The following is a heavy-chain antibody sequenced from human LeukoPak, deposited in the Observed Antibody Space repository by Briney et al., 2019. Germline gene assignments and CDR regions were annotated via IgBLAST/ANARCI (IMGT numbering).Heavy chain of an antibody. Sequence: GGSLRLSCAASGFTVSSNYMSWVRQAPGKGLEWVSVIYSGGGTDYADSVKGRFTISRDDSKNTLYLQMNSLRAEDTAVYYCASLRYYYDSSGYSGDAFDIWGQGTMVTVSS. CDR1: GFTVSSNY. J-gene: IGHJ3*02. CDR3: ASLRYYYDSSGYSGDAFDI. D-gene: IGHD3-22*01. V-gene: IGHV3-66*01. CDR2: IYSGGGT.